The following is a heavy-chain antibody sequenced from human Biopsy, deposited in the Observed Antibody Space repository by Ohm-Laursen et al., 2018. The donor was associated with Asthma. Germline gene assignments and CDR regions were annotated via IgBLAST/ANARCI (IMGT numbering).Heavy chain of an antibody. V-gene: IGHV4-61*08. CDR3: ARDFVDSAMDYPDY. Sequence: GTLSLTCTVSYGSITSGGYYWTWIRQPPGKGLEWIGYISYSGSTNYNPSLKSRVTISVDTSKNQFSLKLSSVTAADTAVYYCARDFVDSAMDYPDYWGQGTLVTVSS. D-gene: IGHD5-18*01. CDR2: ISYSGST. J-gene: IGHJ4*02. CDR1: YGSITSGGYY.